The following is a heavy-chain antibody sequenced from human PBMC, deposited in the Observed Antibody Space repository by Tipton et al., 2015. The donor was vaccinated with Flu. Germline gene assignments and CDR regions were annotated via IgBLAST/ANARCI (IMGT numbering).Heavy chain of an antibody. D-gene: IGHD1-26*01. J-gene: IGHJ4*02. Sequence: TLSLTCTVSGGSISSSSYYWGWIRRPPGKGLEWIGTIYYSGSTYYNPSLKSRVTMSVDTSKNQFSLKLSSVTAADTAVYYCACRGSCYHWGQGTLVTVSS. CDR1: GGSISSSSYY. V-gene: IGHV4-39*07. CDR2: IYYSGST. CDR3: ACRGSCYH.